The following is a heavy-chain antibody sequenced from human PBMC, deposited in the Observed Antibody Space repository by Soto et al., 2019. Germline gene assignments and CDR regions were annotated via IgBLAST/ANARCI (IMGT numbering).Heavy chain of an antibody. Sequence: QVQLEQSGAEVKRPGSSVKVSCKTSGGNFNTYPISWVRQAPGHRLEWMGKIIPIFGTPDYAQKFQGRVTMNAEEATTTVYMELRSLKSDDSAVYYCARDSRLWGSTGWKRENLFDIWGQGTMVTVSS. CDR1: GGNFNTYP. J-gene: IGHJ3*02. D-gene: IGHD3-16*01. CDR3: ARDSRLWGSTGWKRENLFDI. V-gene: IGHV1-69*18. CDR2: IIPIFGTP.